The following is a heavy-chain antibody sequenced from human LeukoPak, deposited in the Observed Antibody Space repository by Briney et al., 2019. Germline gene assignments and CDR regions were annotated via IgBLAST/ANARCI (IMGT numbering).Heavy chain of an antibody. Sequence: PSETLSLTCSVSGGSISSGSYYWSWIRQPAGKGLEWIGRIYPSGSTSYKPSLQSRITISVDTAKNQFSLKLRSVTAADTAVYFCAREPGYCSGGSCSGYLDFWGQGTLVTVSS. D-gene: IGHD2-15*01. CDR3: AREPGYCSGGSCSGYLDF. J-gene: IGHJ4*02. CDR1: GGSISSGSYY. CDR2: IYPSGST. V-gene: IGHV4-61*02.